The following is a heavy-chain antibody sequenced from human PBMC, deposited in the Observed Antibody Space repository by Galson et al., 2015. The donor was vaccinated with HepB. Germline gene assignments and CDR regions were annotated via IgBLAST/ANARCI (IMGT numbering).Heavy chain of an antibody. CDR2: ITGTGKNT. J-gene: IGHJ4*02. Sequence: SLRLSCAASGFAFASYAMSWVRQTPGKGLEWVSVITGTGKNTYYADSAKGRFAISRDNSNNTLYLQMSSLRADDTAVYYCAKDRGGNILGYFDFWGQGALVAVSS. CDR3: AKDRGGNILGYFDF. D-gene: IGHD4-23*01. V-gene: IGHV3-23*01. CDR1: GFAFASYA.